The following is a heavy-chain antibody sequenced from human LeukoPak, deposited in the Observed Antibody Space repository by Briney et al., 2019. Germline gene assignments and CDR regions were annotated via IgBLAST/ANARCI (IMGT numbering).Heavy chain of an antibody. D-gene: IGHD4-23*01. CDR1: GFTFSSYS. J-gene: IGHJ4*02. V-gene: IGHV3-48*01. CDR2: ISGSSGSI. CDR3: ARVDYGGFNFDY. Sequence: GGSLRLSCAASGFTFSSYSMNWVRQAPGKGLEWVSYISGSSGSIYYADSVRGRFTISRDSAKNSLSLQMNSLRAEGTAVYYCARVDYGGFNFDYWGQGTLVTVST.